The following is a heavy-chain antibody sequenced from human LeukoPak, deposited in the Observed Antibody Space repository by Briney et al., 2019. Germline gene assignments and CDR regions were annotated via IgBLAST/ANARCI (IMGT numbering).Heavy chain of an antibody. CDR3: AKGFSTANYYYMDV. D-gene: IGHD2/OR15-2a*01. CDR1: GFTFSSYA. Sequence: GGSLRLSCAASGFTFSSYAMSWVRQAPGKGLEWVSAISGSGGSTHYADSVKGRFTISRDNYKNTLYLQVNSLRAEDTAVYYCAKGFSTANYYYMDVWGKGTTVTISS. J-gene: IGHJ6*03. V-gene: IGHV3-23*01. CDR2: ISGSGGST.